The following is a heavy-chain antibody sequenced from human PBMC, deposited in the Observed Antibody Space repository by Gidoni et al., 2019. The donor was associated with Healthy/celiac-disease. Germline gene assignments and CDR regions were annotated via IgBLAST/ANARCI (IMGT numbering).Heavy chain of an antibody. CDR3: AKAGAQVGSGSYFPYYYYGMDV. CDR2: ISYDGSNK. CDR1: GFPFSSYC. Sequence: QVQLVESGGGVVQPGRSLRLSCAASGFPFSSYCMHWVRQAPGKGLEWVAVISYDGSNKYYADSVKGRFTISRDNSKNTLYLQMNSLRAEDTAVYYCAKAGAQVGSGSYFPYYYYGMDVWGQGTTVTVSS. J-gene: IGHJ6*02. V-gene: IGHV3-30*18. D-gene: IGHD3-10*01.